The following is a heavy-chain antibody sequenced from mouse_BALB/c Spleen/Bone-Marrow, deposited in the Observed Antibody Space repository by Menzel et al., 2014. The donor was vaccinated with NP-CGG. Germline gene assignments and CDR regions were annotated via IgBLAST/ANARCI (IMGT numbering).Heavy chain of an antibody. D-gene: IGHD4-1*01. Sequence: QVQLQQSGAELVRPGTSVKISCKASGYTFTNYWLGWVKQRRGHGLEWIGDIYPGGGYTNYNEKFKGKATLTADTSSSTAYMQLSSLTSEDSAVYFCARRGTGVDYWGQGTTPTVSS. CDR2: IYPGGGYT. V-gene: IGHV1-63*02. CDR3: ARRGTGVDY. J-gene: IGHJ2*01. CDR1: GYTFTNYW.